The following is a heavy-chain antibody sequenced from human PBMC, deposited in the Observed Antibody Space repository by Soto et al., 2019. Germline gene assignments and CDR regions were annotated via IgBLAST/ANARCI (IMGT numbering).Heavy chain of an antibody. J-gene: IGHJ4*02. CDR2: IYYSGTT. Sequence: SETLSLTCAVYGASISSYYWSWIRQPPGKGLEWIAYIYYSGTTYYNPSLKSRVTISVDTAKNQFSLKLTSVTAADTALYYCARQGAILAAGTTVDYWGQGTLVTVSS. CDR1: GASISSYY. D-gene: IGHD6-13*01. V-gene: IGHV4-59*08. CDR3: ARQGAILAAGTTVDY.